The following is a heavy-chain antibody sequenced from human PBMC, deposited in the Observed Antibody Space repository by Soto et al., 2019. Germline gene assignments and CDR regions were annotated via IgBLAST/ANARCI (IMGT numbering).Heavy chain of an antibody. CDR1: GFTFSSYE. D-gene: IGHD6-13*01. CDR3: ARVRAAVKSSFDY. Sequence: GGSLRLSCAAPGFTFSSYEMNWVRQAPGKGLEWVSYISSSGSTIYYADSVKGRFTISRDNAKNSLYLQMNSLRAEDTAVYYCARVRAAVKSSFDYWGQGTLVTVSS. CDR2: ISSSGSTI. J-gene: IGHJ4*02. V-gene: IGHV3-48*03.